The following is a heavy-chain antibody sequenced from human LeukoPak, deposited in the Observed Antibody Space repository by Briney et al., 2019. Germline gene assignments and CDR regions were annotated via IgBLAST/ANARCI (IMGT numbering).Heavy chain of an antibody. Sequence: GGSLKLSCAASGFTFSGSAMHWVRQASGKGLEWVGRIRSKANSYATAYAASVKGRFTISRDDSKNTAYLQMNSLKTEDTAVYYCTILPFTFGGVIAEKYDYWGQGTLVTVSS. CDR2: IRSKANSYAT. CDR3: TILPFTFGGVIAEKYDY. CDR1: GFTFSGSA. V-gene: IGHV3-73*01. J-gene: IGHJ4*02. D-gene: IGHD3-16*02.